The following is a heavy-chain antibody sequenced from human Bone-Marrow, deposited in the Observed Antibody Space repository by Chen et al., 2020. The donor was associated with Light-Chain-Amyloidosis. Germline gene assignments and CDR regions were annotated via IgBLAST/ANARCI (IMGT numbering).Heavy chain of an antibody. V-gene: IGHV3-23*04. CDR2: IGGSGARR. D-gene: IGHD3-9*01. Sequence: EVQLVESGGGLLQRGGSLRLSCAASGFAFSSYAMSWVRQAPGKGLEWVATIGGSGARRYYGDSVKGRLTISRDNSKTALFLQMISLRAEDTAVYYCAKDISYDDILPGYPADAFDIWGQGTMVTVSS. CDR3: AKDISYDDILPGYPADAFDI. CDR1: GFAFSSYA. J-gene: IGHJ3*02.